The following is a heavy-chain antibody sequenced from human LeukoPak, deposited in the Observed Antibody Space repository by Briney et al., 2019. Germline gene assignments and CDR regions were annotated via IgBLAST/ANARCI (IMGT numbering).Heavy chain of an antibody. J-gene: IGHJ6*02. CDR3: ASTVVVVAASYGMDV. V-gene: IGHV3-11*01. CDR2: ISSSGSTI. Sequence: GGSLRLSCAASGFTFSDYYMSWIRQAPGKGLEWVSYISSSGSTIYYADSVKGRFTISRDNAKNSLYLQMKSLRAEDTAVYYCASTVVVVAASYGMDVWGQGTTVTVSS. CDR1: GFTFSDYY. D-gene: IGHD2-15*01.